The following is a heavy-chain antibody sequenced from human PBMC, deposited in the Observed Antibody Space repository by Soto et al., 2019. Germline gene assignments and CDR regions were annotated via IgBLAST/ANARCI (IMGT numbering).Heavy chain of an antibody. V-gene: IGHV1-69*05. D-gene: IGHD5-12*01. CDR1: GGTFSSYA. Sequence: SVKVSCKASGGTFSSYAISWVRQAPGQGLEWMGGIIPIFGTAKYSQKFQGRVTITRDTSASTAYMELSSLRSEDTAVYYCARDRSGYEQMPLYYYYGMDVWGQGTTVTVSS. CDR3: ARDRSGYEQMPLYYYYGMDV. CDR2: IIPIFGTA. J-gene: IGHJ6*02.